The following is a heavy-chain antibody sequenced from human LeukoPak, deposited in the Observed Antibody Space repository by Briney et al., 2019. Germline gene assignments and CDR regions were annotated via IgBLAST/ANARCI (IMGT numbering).Heavy chain of an antibody. V-gene: IGHV4-59*12. Sequence: PSETLSLTCTVSGGSISSYYWSWIRQPPGKGLEWIGYIDYSGSTNYNPSLKSRVTMSVDTSKNHFSLRLSSVTAADTAVYYCARANSDYSIFDYWGQGTLVTVSS. D-gene: IGHD4-4*01. J-gene: IGHJ4*02. CDR1: GGSISSYY. CDR2: IDYSGST. CDR3: ARANSDYSIFDY.